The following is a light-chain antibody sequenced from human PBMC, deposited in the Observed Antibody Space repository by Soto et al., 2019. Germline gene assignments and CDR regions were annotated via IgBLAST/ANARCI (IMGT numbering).Light chain of an antibody. J-gene: IGKJ1*01. CDR1: QSVSDW. CDR2: DAS. Sequence: DIQMTQSPSTLSASVGDRVTITCRASQSVSDWLAWYQQKPGKAPKLLIYDASNLESGVPSRFSGSGSGTEFTLTITSLQPDDFATYYCQQYDSFSWTFGPGTRV. V-gene: IGKV1-5*01. CDR3: QQYDSFSWT.